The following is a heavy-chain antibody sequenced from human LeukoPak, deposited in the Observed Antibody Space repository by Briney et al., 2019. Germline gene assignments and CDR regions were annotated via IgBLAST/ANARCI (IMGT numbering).Heavy chain of an antibody. V-gene: IGHV4-59*01. D-gene: IGHD4-23*01. CDR3: ARVGGGNSGSRYYYYYMDV. J-gene: IGHJ6*03. CDR2: IYYSGST. Sequence: SETLSLTCTVSGGSISSYYWSWIRQPPGKGLEWIGYIYYSGSTNYNPSLKSRVTISVDTSKNQFSLKLSSVTAADTAVYYCARVGGGNSGSRYYYYYMDVWGKGTTVTVSS. CDR1: GGSISSYY.